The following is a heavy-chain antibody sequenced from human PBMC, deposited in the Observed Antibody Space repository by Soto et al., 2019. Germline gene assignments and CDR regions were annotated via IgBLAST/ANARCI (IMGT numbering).Heavy chain of an antibody. V-gene: IGHV3-49*03. D-gene: IGHD6-13*01. CDR1: GFTFGDYA. J-gene: IGHJ6*03. CDR2: IRSKAYGGTT. CDR3: TRESARKRVYSSSFSLDYMDV. Sequence: GGSLRLSCTASGFTFGDYAMSWFRQAPGKGLEWVGFIRSKAYGGTTEYAASVKGRFTISRDDSKSIAYLQMNSLKTEDTAVYYCTRESARKRVYSSSFSLDYMDVWGKGTTVTVSS.